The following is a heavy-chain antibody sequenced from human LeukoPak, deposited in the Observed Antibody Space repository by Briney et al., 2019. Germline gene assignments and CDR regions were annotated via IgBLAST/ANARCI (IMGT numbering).Heavy chain of an antibody. Sequence: GESLKISCKGSGYNFVNYWIGWVRQMPGKGLELMGIIYPGDSDTKYSPSFQGQVTISADKSISTAYLQWSSLNASDTAIYYCARQDTSSWYKDYWGQGTLVTVSS. CDR1: GYNFVNYW. V-gene: IGHV5-51*01. CDR2: IYPGDSDT. J-gene: IGHJ4*02. CDR3: ARQDTSSWYKDY. D-gene: IGHD6-13*01.